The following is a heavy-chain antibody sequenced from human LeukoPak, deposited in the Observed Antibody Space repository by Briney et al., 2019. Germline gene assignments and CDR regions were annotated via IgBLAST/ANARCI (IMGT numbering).Heavy chain of an antibody. V-gene: IGHV1-24*01. D-gene: IGHD3-16*01. Sequence: GASVTVSCKVSGYRLTEVFIHWVRQAPGERLEWMGGFDPEEGERLYARKFQGRVTMTEDTSTDTAYMELSTLRFEDTAVYYCARDQGIGAAGFGFWGQGTLVTVSS. J-gene: IGHJ4*02. CDR1: GYRLTEVF. CDR2: FDPEEGER. CDR3: ARDQGIGAAGFGF.